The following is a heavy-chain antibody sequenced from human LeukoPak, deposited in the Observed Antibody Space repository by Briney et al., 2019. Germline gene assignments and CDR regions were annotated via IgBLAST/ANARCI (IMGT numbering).Heavy chain of an antibody. CDR2: IYPDDFDI. V-gene: IGHV5-51*01. CDR1: GYSFRTYW. CDR3: ANLIGGDFAFDV. Sequence: GESLKISCQGSGYSFRTYWIGWVRQMPGKGLEWMGLIYPDDFDIRYSPSFQGQVIISVDKSINTAYLQWSSLKASDTAMYYCANLIGGDFAFDVWGQGTMVTVSS. D-gene: IGHD2-21*02. J-gene: IGHJ3*01.